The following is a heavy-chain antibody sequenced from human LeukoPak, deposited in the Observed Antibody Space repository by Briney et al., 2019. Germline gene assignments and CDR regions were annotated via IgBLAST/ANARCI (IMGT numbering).Heavy chain of an antibody. CDR2: IIPIFGTA. CDR1: GGTFNSDA. D-gene: IGHD2-15*01. J-gene: IGHJ4*02. Sequence: GASVKVSCKASGGTFNSDAISWVRQAPGQGLEWMGGIIPIFGTANYAQKFQGRVTITADESTSTDYMELSSLRSEDTAVYYCARGGGFCSGGSCYPYFDYWGQGTLVTVSS. V-gene: IGHV1-69*13. CDR3: ARGGGFCSGGSCYPYFDY.